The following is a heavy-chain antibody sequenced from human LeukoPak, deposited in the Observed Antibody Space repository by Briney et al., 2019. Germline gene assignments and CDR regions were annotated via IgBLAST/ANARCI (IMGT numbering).Heavy chain of an antibody. CDR1: GFTFSNFP. J-gene: IGHJ3*02. CDR3: ARDNSHSRIYSTRGNAFDI. V-gene: IGHV3-30-3*01. Sequence: GGSLRLSCAASGFTFSNFPMHWVRQAPGKGLEWVAVISSDGNNKYYADSVKGRFTISRDNSKNTLYLPMNSLRVEDTAVYYCARDNSHSRIYSTRGNAFDIWGQGTMVTVSS. D-gene: IGHD6-13*01. CDR2: ISSDGNNK.